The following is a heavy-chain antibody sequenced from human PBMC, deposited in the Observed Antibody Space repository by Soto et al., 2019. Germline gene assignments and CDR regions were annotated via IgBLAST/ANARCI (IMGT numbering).Heavy chain of an antibody. CDR2: IHYTVST. Sequence: SETLSLTCSVSGDSIISSGFYCSWIRQHPGKALEWIGYIHYTVSTSYNPSLKSRLAISLDPSKNQFSLSLSSVTSADTAVYYCARDHRSLGDYYGIDVWGQGTTVTVSS. J-gene: IGHJ6*02. V-gene: IGHV4-31*03. CDR3: ARDHRSLGDYYGIDV. D-gene: IGHD2-15*01. CDR1: GDSIISSGFY.